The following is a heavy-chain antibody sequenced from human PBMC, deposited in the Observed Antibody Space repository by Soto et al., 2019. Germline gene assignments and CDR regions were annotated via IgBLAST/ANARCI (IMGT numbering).Heavy chain of an antibody. CDR3: ARVSHDILTGSVNWFDP. CDR2: IYYSGST. D-gene: IGHD3-9*01. Sequence: TSETLSLTCTVSGGSLSSYYWSRIRQPPGKGLEWIGYIYYSGSTNYNPSLKSRVTISVDTSKNQFSLKLSSATAADTAVYYCARVSHDILTGSVNWFDPWGQGTLVNGSS. V-gene: IGHV4-59*01. J-gene: IGHJ5*02. CDR1: GGSLSSYY.